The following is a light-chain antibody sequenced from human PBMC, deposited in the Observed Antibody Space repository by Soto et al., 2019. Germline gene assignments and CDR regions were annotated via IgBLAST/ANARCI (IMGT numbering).Light chain of an antibody. CDR2: GAS. CDR3: QQYNNWPPWS. Sequence: EIVMTQSPATLSVSPGERATLSCRASQSVSSNLAWYQQKPGQAPRLLIYGASTRATGIPARFSGSGSGTEFILTISSLQSEDFAVYYCQQYNNWPPWSFGQGTKVE. J-gene: IGKJ1*01. V-gene: IGKV3-15*01. CDR1: QSVSSN.